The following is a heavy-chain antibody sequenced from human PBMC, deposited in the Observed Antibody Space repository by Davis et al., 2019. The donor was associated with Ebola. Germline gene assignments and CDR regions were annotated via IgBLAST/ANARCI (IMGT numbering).Heavy chain of an antibody. V-gene: IGHV3-30*03. CDR3: ARDKSTVTTSWFDP. CDR1: GFTFSSYG. D-gene: IGHD4-17*01. Sequence: GGSLRLSCAASGFTFSSYGMHWVRQAPGKGLEWVAVISYDGSNKYYADSVKGRFTISRDNSKNTLYLQMNSLRAEDTAVYYCARDKSTVTTSWFDPWGQGTLVTVSS. CDR2: ISYDGSNK. J-gene: IGHJ5*02.